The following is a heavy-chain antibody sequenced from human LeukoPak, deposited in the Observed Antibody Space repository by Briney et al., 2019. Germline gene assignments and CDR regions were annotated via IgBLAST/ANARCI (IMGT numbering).Heavy chain of an antibody. J-gene: IGHJ3*02. CDR1: GFTVSSNY. D-gene: IGHD1-26*01. Sequence: PGGSLRLSCAASGFTVSSNYMSWVRQAPGKGLEWVSIIYSGGSTFYADSVRGRFTISRDNSKNTLYLQMNSLRAEDTAVYYCARGGSYLSAFDIWGQGTMVTVSS. V-gene: IGHV3-53*01. CDR3: ARGGSYLSAFDI. CDR2: IYSGGST.